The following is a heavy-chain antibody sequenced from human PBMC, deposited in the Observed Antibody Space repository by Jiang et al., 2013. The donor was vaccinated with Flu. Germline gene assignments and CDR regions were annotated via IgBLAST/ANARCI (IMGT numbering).Heavy chain of an antibody. CDR2: ISGNGDGT. Sequence: SSISGNGDGTYYADSVKGRFTITRDNSKNTLYLQMHSLRAEDTALYYCAKLVDYFDSSGYFDYWGQGTLVTVSS. J-gene: IGHJ4*02. D-gene: IGHD3-22*01. CDR3: AKLVDYFDSSGYFDY. V-gene: IGHV3-23*01.